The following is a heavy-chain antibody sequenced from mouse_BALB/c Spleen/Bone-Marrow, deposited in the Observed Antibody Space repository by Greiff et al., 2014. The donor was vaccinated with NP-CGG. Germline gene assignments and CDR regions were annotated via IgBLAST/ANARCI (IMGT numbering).Heavy chain of an antibody. J-gene: IGHJ4*01. Sequence: EVQLQQSGPSLVKPSQTLSLTCSVSGDSITSGYWNWIRKFPGNKLEYMGYISSSGSTYYNPSLKSRISIIRDTSKNQYYLQLNSVATEDTATYYCSRFGYDYALDYWGQGTSVTVSS. CDR1: GDSITSGY. V-gene: IGHV3-8*02. CDR3: SRFGYDYALDY. D-gene: IGHD2-2*01. CDR2: ISSSGST.